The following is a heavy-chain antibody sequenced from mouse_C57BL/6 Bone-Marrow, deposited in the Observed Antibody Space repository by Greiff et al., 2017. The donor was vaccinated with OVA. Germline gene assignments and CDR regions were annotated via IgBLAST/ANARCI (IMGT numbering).Heavy chain of an antibody. J-gene: IGHJ2*01. CDR3: ATSYYGSSYPFDC. CDR2: IYPGSGST. CDR1: GYTFTSYW. Sequence: QVQLKQPGAELVKPGASVKMSCKASGYTFTSYWITWVKQRPGQGLEWIGDIYPGSGSTNYNEKFKSKATLTVDTSSSTAYMQLSSLTSEDSAVYYCATSYYGSSYPFDCWGQGTTLTVSS. D-gene: IGHD1-1*01. V-gene: IGHV1-55*01.